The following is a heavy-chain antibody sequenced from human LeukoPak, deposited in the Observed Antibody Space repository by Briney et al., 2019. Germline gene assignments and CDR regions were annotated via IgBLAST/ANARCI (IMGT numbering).Heavy chain of an antibody. CDR3: ARATLDN. CDR2: IYSDGST. V-gene: IGHV3-53*01. Sequence: GGSLRLSCAPSGFSVINNYTSWVRHAPGKGLEWVSVIYSDGSTKYADSVKARFTISRDNSKNTVYLQMNSLRVEDTAVYYCARATLDNWGQGTLVTVSS. J-gene: IGHJ4*02. CDR1: GFSVINNY.